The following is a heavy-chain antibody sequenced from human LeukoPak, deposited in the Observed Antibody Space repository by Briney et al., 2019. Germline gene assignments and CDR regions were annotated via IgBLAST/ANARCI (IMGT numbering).Heavy chain of an antibody. J-gene: IGHJ4*02. CDR3: AKARFGVLTRWDY. CDR2: ISGGGGST. D-gene: IGHD3-3*01. V-gene: IGHV3-23*01. CDR1: GFTSSSYA. Sequence: PGGSLRLSCAASGFTSSSYAMSWVRRAPRKGLEWVSGISGGGGSTYYAASLKGRFTISRDNSKNTFSLKMNSLTAEDTAMFYCAKARFGVLTRWDYWGQGTLVTVSS.